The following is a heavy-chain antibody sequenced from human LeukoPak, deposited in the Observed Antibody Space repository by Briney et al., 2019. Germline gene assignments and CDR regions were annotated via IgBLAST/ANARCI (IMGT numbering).Heavy chain of an antibody. D-gene: IGHD5-12*01. CDR2: IYYSGST. J-gene: IGHJ6*04. CDR3: ARSGYSGSDFSV. V-gene: IGHV4-59*01. CDR1: GGSISSYY. Sequence: SETLSLTCTVSGGSISSYYWSWIRQPPGKGLEWIGYIYYSGSTNYNPSLKSRVTISVDTSKNQFSLKLSSVTAADTAVYYCARSGYSGSDFSVWGKGTTVTVSS.